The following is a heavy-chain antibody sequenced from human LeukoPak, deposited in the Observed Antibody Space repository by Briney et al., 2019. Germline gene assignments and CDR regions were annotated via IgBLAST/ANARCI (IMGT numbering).Heavy chain of an antibody. V-gene: IGHV3-23*01. CDR3: AKDSSGRGYYGSGSIWAPREATFNYFDY. CDR2: ISGSGGST. Sequence: GGSLRLSCAASGFTVGSNYMSWVRQAPGKGLEWVSAISGSGGSTYYADSVKGRFTISRDNSKNTLYLQMNSLRAEDTAVYYCAKDSSGRGYYGSGSIWAPREATFNYFDYWGQGTLVTVSS. J-gene: IGHJ4*02. D-gene: IGHD3-10*01. CDR1: GFTVGSNY.